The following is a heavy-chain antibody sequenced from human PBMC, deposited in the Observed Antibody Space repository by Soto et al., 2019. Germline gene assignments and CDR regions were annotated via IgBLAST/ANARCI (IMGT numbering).Heavy chain of an antibody. CDR2: IYYSGST. CDR3: ARSRIAAAGGALDY. CDR1: GGPISSTSYY. V-gene: IGHV4-39*01. D-gene: IGHD6-13*01. J-gene: IGHJ4*02. Sequence: SETLSLTCTVSGGPISSTSYYWGWIRQPPGKVREWIGSIYYSGSTYYNPSLKSRVTISVDTSKNQFSLKLSSVTAADTAVYYCARSRIAAAGGALDYWGQGTLVTVSS.